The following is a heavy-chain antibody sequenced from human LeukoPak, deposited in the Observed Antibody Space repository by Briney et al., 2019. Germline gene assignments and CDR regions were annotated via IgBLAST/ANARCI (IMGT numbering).Heavy chain of an antibody. J-gene: IGHJ4*02. CDR1: GFTFTTYS. Sequence: GGSLRLSCAASGFTFTTYSMTWVRQAPGKGLEWVSTINPGGITTYYADSVKGRFTISRDNSKNTVSLQMDSLRADDTAVYYCAKDRAGTPWADWGQGTLVTASS. CDR2: INPGGITT. D-gene: IGHD1-1*01. V-gene: IGHV3-23*01. CDR3: AKDRAGTPWAD.